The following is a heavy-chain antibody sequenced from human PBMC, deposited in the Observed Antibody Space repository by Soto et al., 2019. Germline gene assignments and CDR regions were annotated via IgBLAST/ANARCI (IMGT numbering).Heavy chain of an antibody. CDR3: AREYCSGGNCYSYLDY. Sequence: GASAKVSCKASGYTFTSYALHWVRQETGKRLEWMAWINAGNGNTKYSQKFQGRVTITTDTYASTAYMELSSLRSEDMAVYYCAREYCSGGNCYSYLDYWGQGTLVTVSS. CDR1: GYTFTSYA. D-gene: IGHD2-15*01. J-gene: IGHJ4*02. V-gene: IGHV1-3*01. CDR2: INAGNGNT.